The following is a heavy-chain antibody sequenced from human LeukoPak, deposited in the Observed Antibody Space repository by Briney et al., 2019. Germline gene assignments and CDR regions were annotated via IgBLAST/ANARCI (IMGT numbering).Heavy chain of an antibody. J-gene: IGHJ5*02. CDR2: IYYSGST. Sequence: SQTLSLTCTVSGGSISSGGYYWSWIRQHPGKGLEWIGYIYYSGSTYYNPSLKSRVTISVDTSKNQFSLKLNSVTAADTAVCYCARLLSSTWYWFDPWGQGTLVTVSS. D-gene: IGHD6-13*01. V-gene: IGHV4-31*03. CDR1: GGSISSGGYY. CDR3: ARLLSSTWYWFDP.